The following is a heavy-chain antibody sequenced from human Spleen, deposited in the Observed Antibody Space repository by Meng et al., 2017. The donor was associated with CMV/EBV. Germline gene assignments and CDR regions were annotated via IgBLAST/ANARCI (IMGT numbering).Heavy chain of an antibody. CDR1: GASITSGTRY. J-gene: IGHJ4*02. Sequence: GSLRLSCSVSGASITSGTRYWGWIRQPPGKGLEWIGSIYSGGQTFYSPSLRSRLTLAVDTSKNQFSLKMTSVPAADTAVYFCAKFPDRRDTGFWGRGALVTVSS. CDR3: AKFPDRRDTGF. CDR2: IYSGGQT. D-gene: IGHD1-14*01. V-gene: IGHV4-39*01.